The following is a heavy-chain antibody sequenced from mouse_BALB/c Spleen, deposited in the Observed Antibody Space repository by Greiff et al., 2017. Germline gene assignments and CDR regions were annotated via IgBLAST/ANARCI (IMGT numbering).Heavy chain of an antibody. CDR2: IWAGGST. Sequence: VHLVESGPGLVAPSQSLSITCTVSGFSLTSYGVHWVRQPPGKGLEWLGVIWAGGSTNCNSALMSRLSISKDNSKSQVFLKMNSLQTDDTAMYYCASTFSSSYGAMDYWGQGTSVTVSS. CDR1: GFSLTSYG. CDR3: ASTFSSSYGAMDY. V-gene: IGHV2-9*02. J-gene: IGHJ4*01. D-gene: IGHD1-1*01.